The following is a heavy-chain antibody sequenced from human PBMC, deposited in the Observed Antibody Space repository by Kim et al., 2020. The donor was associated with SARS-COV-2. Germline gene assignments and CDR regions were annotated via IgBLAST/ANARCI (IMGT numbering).Heavy chain of an antibody. J-gene: IGHJ6*03. CDR3: ARDTCSGGSCYSANYYYYYYMDV. CDR2: IYYSGST. Sequence: SETLSLTCTVSGGSVSSGSYYWSWIRQPPGKGLEWIGYIYYSGSTNYNPSLKSRVTISVDTSKNQFSLKLSSVTAADTAVYYCARDTCSGGSCYSANYYYYYYMDVWGKGTTVTVSS. V-gene: IGHV4-61*01. D-gene: IGHD2-15*01. CDR1: GGSVSSGSYY.